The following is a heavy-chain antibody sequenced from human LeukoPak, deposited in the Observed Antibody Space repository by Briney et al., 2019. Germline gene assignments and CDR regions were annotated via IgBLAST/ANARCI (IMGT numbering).Heavy chain of an antibody. Sequence: PGGSLRLSCVGSGFTLSSYAMSWVRQAPGKGLEWVSAISGSGTRTYYADSVKGRFTTSRDNSKNTLYLQMNSLRAEDTAVYYCAKAPTKEEEWLLLNYFDYWGQGPLVTVSS. V-gene: IGHV3-23*01. CDR1: GFTLSSYA. J-gene: IGHJ4*02. D-gene: IGHD3-22*01. CDR3: AKAPTKEEEWLLLNYFDY. CDR2: ISGSGTRT.